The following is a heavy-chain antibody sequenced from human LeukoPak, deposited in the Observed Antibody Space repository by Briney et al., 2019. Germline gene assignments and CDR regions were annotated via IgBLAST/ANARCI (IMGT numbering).Heavy chain of an antibody. V-gene: IGHV3-7*03. J-gene: IGHJ4*02. D-gene: IGHD1-20*01. CDR1: GFTFSSYW. CDR2: IKQDGSEK. Sequence: GGSLRLSCAASGFTFSSYWMSWVRQAPGKGLGWVANIKQDGSEKYYVDSVKGRFTISRDNAKNSLYLQMNSLRAEDTAVYYCAREFEYNWNDLGYWGQGTLVTVSS. CDR3: AREFEYNWNDLGY.